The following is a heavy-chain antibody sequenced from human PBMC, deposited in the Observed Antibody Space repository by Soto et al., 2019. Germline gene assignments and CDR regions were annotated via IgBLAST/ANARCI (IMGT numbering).Heavy chain of an antibody. J-gene: IGHJ4*02. D-gene: IGHD6-13*01. CDR2: ISYDGSNK. CDR3: AKGVAAAGTPLDY. V-gene: IGHV3-30*18. Sequence: QVQLVESGGGVVQPGRSLRLSCAASGFTFSSYGMHWVRQAPGKGLEWVAVISYDGSNKYYADSVKGRFTISRDNSKNTLYLQMNSPRAEDTAVYYCAKGVAAAGTPLDYWGQGTLVTVSS. CDR1: GFTFSSYG.